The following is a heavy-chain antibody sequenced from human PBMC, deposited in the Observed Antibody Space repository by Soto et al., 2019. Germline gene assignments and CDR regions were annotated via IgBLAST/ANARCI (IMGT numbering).Heavy chain of an antibody. Sequence: QVQLVQSGAEVKKPGSSVKVSCKAPGGNFSSNGIRWVRQAPGQGLEFMGGIFPTFGTTNYAHKFRGRVTITADESTGTAYMELSSLRSDDTAVYYCAGASDSTWYNWLDPWGQGTLVTVSS. D-gene: IGHD4-4*01. V-gene: IGHV1-69*01. CDR1: GGNFSSNG. CDR3: AGASDSTWYNWLDP. CDR2: IFPTFGTT. J-gene: IGHJ5*02.